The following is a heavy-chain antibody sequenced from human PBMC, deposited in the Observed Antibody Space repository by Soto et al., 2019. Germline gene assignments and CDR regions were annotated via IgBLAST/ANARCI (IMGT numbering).Heavy chain of an antibody. CDR1: GGTFSSYA. D-gene: IGHD4-17*01. CDR3: ARSYGDPYYYYGMDV. V-gene: IGHV1-69*13. J-gene: IGHJ6*02. CDR2: IIPIFGTA. Sequence: GASVKVSCKASGGTFSSYAISWVRQAPGQGLEWMGGIIPIFGTANYAQKFQGRVTITADESTSTAYMELSSLRSEDTAVYYCARSYGDPYYYYGMDVWGQGTTVTVSS.